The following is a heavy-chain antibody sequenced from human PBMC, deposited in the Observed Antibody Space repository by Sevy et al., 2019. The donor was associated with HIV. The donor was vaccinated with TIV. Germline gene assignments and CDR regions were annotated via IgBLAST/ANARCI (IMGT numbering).Heavy chain of an antibody. J-gene: IGHJ6*04. CDR1: GFTFSDYY. V-gene: IGHV3-11*01. CDR3: ARVLGFWSGYCDV. D-gene: IGHD3-3*01. Sequence: GGSLRLSCAASGFTFSDYYMSWIRQAPGKGLEWVSYISSSGSTIYYADSVKGRFTISRDNDKNSLYLQMNSRRAEDTAVYYCARVLGFWSGYCDVWGKGTTVTVSS. CDR2: ISSSGSTI.